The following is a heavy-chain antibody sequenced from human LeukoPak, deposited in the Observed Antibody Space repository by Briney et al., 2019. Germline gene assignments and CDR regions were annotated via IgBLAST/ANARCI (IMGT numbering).Heavy chain of an antibody. CDR1: GYTFTGYY. Sequence: ASVKVSCKTSGYTFTGYYMHWVRQAPGQGLEWMGWINPNSGGTNYAQKFQGRVNMTRETSISTAYMELSSLRSEDTAVYYCARVAAMAAYYYYYYMDVWGKGTTVTVSS. J-gene: IGHJ6*03. CDR3: ARVAAMAAYYYYYYMDV. D-gene: IGHD5-24*01. CDR2: INPNSGGT. V-gene: IGHV1-2*02.